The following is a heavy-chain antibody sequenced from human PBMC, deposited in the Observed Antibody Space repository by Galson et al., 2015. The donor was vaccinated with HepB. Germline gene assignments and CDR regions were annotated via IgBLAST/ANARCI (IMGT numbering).Heavy chain of an antibody. CDR3: ARHGSTSVSTPRTFDV. V-gene: IGHV5-51*01. J-gene: IGHJ3*01. D-gene: IGHD4-23*01. CDR1: GYTFTNYW. CDR2: IYPGDSDT. Sequence: QSGAEVKKPGESLKISCKASGYTFTNYWIGWVRQMPGKGPECMGIIYPGDSDTRYRPSFQGQVTISVDKSINTAYLQWDSLKASDSAMYYCARHGSTSVSTPRTFDVWGQGTLVTVSS.